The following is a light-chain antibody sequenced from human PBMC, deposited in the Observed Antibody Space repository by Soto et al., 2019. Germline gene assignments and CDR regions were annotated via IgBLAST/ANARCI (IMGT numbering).Light chain of an antibody. CDR1: QSVSSSF. J-gene: IGKJ1*01. CDR2: GAS. CDR3: HQYGSSPAT. V-gene: IGKV3-20*01. Sequence: EIVLTQSPGTLSLSPGERATLSCRASQSVSSSFLAWYQQKPGQAPRLLIYGASSRATSIPDRFSGSGSGTDFTLTISRLEPEDFAVYYCHQYGSSPATFGQGTKVEIK.